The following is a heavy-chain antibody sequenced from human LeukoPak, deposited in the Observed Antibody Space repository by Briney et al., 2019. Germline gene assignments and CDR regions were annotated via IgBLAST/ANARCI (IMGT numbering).Heavy chain of an antibody. CDR2: IRYDGSNN. V-gene: IGHV3-30*02. CDR3: AKDHWASAATVCDY. D-gene: IGHD3-16*01. Sequence: GGSLSLSCAASGLTFSSYGMHWVRQAPGTGLEGLAVIRYDGSNNYYADSVKGRFTISRDNSTNTLYLQMNSLRAEDTAVYYCAKDHWASAATVCDYWGQGTLVTVSS. J-gene: IGHJ4*02. CDR1: GLTFSSYG.